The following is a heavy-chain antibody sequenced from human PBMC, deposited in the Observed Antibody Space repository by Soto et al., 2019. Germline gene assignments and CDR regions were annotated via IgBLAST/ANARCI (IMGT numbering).Heavy chain of an antibody. CDR3: SPSYCGNECQPNRAFYYFGWDV. D-gene: IGHD2-21*01. CDR1: GGTFSDFT. CDR2: IIPILEAT. Sequence: QVQLVQSGAEVRKPGSSVKVSCRASGGTFSDFTVTWVRQAPGQGLEWMGGIIPILEATKYAQTFQDRVTFTADESTRSVFMELSSLRSEETAVYFCSPSYCGNECQPNRAFYYFGWDVWGQGTTVTVSS. J-gene: IGHJ6*02. V-gene: IGHV1-69*01.